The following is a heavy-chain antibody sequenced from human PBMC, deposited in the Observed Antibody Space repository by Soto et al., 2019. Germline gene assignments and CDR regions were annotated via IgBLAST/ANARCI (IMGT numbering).Heavy chain of an antibody. CDR3: AREGEMPYYYYGLDV. CDR1: GYTFTTYG. CDR2: ISGYNGHT. V-gene: IGHV1-18*01. D-gene: IGHD3-16*01. Sequence: QVQLVQSGAEVRKPGASVKVSCKASGYTFTTYGISWVRQAPGQGLEWMGWISGYNGHTKYAQKFQGRVTMTTDTSTSTVYMELRSLSSDDAAVYYCAREGEMPYYYYGLDVWGQGTTVTVSS. J-gene: IGHJ6*02.